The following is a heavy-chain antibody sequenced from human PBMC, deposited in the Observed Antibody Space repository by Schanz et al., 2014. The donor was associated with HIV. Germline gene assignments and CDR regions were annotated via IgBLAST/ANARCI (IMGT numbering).Heavy chain of an antibody. V-gene: IGHV3-30*18. CDR2: ISYDGVNK. D-gene: IGHD3-22*01. J-gene: IGHJ6*04. CDR3: AKDGNLYDSRYRGKGNYYHYYGMDG. Sequence: QVQLVESGGGVVQPGRSLRLSCVASGFSFDSFGMHWVRQAPGKGLEWVAVISYDGVNKHFADSVKGRFTISRDNSKNTLYLQVKRLRTEDTAVYFCAKDGNLYDSRYRGKGNYYHYYGMDGGGKGTTVTVSA. CDR1: GFSFDSFG.